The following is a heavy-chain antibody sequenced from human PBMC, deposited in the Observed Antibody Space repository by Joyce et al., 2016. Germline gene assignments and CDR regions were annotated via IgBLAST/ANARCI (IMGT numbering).Heavy chain of an antibody. V-gene: IGHV3-48*01. Sequence: EVQLVESGGGLVQPGGSLRLSCAASGFTFSSYSLNWVRQAPGKGLEWVSYINSSISNIYHADSVKGRFTISRDKAENSLYLQMNSLRAEDTAVDYCATYSYSNAFEIWGQGTMVTVSS. J-gene: IGHJ3*02. CDR3: ATYSYSNAFEI. CDR1: GFTFSSYS. D-gene: IGHD1-26*01. CDR2: INSSISNI.